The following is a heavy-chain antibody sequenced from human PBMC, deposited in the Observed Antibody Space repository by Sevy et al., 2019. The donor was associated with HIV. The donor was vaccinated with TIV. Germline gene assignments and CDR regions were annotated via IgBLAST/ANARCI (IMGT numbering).Heavy chain of an antibody. CDR1: GFTFSTYG. V-gene: IGHV3-30*02. CDR2: IRFDGTIK. CDR3: AKVLHIVVVPAAIDYYYGMDV. Sequence: GGSLRLSCAASGFTFSTYGMHWVRQAPGKGLEWVAFIRFDGTIKYYTDSVKGRLTIYRDNSKNTLYLQMNSQRAEGTAVYFCAKVLHIVVVPAAIDYYYGMDVWGQGTTVTVSS. D-gene: IGHD2-2*01. J-gene: IGHJ6*02.